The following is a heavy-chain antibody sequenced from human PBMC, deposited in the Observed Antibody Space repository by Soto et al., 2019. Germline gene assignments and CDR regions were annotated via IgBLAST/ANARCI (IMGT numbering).Heavy chain of an antibody. Sequence: PSETLSLTCSVSGGSISDYFWSWSRQPPGKGLEWSGYMFYGGNTKYNPSLKTRVIMSVDTPRNGLSRKGTSVTAADTAVYYCARMQCEMGSSDWHYYYGLDVWGQGTRVTVSS. CDR3: ARMQCEMGSSDWHYYYGLDV. V-gene: IGHV4-59*01. J-gene: IGHJ6*02. CDR1: GGSISDYF. CDR2: MFYGGNT. D-gene: IGHD6-19*01.